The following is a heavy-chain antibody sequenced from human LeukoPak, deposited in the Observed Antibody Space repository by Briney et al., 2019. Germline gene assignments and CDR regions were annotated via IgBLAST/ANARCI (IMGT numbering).Heavy chain of an antibody. D-gene: IGHD1-26*01. CDR3: ARGRELRSSHWFDP. Sequence: PGGSLRLSCAASGFTFSSYSMNWVRQASGKGLEWVSSISSSSSYIYYADSVKGRFTISRDNAKNSLYLQMNSLRAEDTAVYYCARGRELRSSHWFDPWGQGTLVTVSS. CDR1: GFTFSSYS. J-gene: IGHJ5*02. CDR2: ISSSSSYI. V-gene: IGHV3-21*01.